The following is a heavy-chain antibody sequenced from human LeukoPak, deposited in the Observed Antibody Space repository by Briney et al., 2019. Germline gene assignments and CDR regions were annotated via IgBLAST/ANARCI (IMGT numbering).Heavy chain of an antibody. Sequence: PGGSLRLSCAASGFTVSSNYMSWVRQAPGKGLEWVSVIYSGGSTYYADSVKGRFSISRDNSKNTLYLQMNSLRAEDTAVYYCAREQVGGTGDYFFDYWGQGTLATVSS. D-gene: IGHD1-26*01. CDR2: IYSGGST. J-gene: IGHJ4*02. V-gene: IGHV3-66*02. CDR3: AREQVGGTGDYFFDY. CDR1: GFTVSSNY.